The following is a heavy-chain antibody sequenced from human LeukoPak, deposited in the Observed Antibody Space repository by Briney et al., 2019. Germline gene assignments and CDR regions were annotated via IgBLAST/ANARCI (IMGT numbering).Heavy chain of an antibody. CDR2: ISGSGGST. CDR1: GFTFSSYA. D-gene: IGHD6-19*01. V-gene: IGHV3-23*01. J-gene: IGHJ4*02. Sequence: GGSLRLSCAASGFTFSSYAMSWVRQAPGKGLEWVSAISGSGGSTYYADSVKGRFTISRDNSNNTLYLQMNSLRAEDTAVYYCHLAVIGAVADPFDYWGQGTLVTVSS. CDR3: HLAVIGAVADPFDY.